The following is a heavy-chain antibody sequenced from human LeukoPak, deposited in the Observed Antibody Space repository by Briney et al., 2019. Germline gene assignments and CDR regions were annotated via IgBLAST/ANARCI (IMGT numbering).Heavy chain of an antibody. D-gene: IGHD1-26*01. CDR2: ISGSGGST. V-gene: IGHV3-23*01. Sequence: PGASLRLSCAASGFTFSSYAMSWVRQAPGKGLEWVSAISGSGGSTYYADSVKGQFTISRDNSKNTLYLQMNSLRAEDTAVYYCAKDRVGWELLLDALDYWGQGTLVTVSS. CDR3: AKDRVGWELLLDALDY. J-gene: IGHJ4*02. CDR1: GFTFSSYA.